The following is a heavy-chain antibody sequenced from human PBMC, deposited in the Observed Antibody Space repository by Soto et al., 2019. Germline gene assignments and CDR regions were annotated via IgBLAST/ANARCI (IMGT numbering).Heavy chain of an antibody. D-gene: IGHD2-15*01. CDR3: VRQAGGASTPGDDY. CDR1: GYTSDAFD. V-gene: IGHV1-8*01. J-gene: IGHJ4*02. CDR2: VNPDTGDT. Sequence: QVQLVQSGAEVKKPGASVKVSCKASGYTSDAFDINWVRQATGQGLEWMGWVNPDTGDTAYTQRFQGRVSMTRDTSINTAYMELNSLTFDDTAVYYCVRQAGGASTPGDDYWGQGTLVTVSS.